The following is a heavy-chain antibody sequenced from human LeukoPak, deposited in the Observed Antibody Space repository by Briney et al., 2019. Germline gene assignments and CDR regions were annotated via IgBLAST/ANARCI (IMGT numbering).Heavy chain of an antibody. J-gene: IGHJ4*02. Sequence: SVKVSCKASGGTFSSYAISWVRQAPGQGLEWMGRIIPILGIANYAQKSQGRVTITADKSTSTAYMELSSLRSEDTAVYYCARAPDYYGSGGWGQGTLVTVSS. D-gene: IGHD3-10*01. CDR3: ARAPDYYGSGG. CDR2: IIPILGIA. V-gene: IGHV1-69*04. CDR1: GGTFSSYA.